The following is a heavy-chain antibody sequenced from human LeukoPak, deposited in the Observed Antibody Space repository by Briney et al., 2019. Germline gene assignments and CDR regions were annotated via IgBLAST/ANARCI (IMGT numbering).Heavy chain of an antibody. J-gene: IGHJ6*02. V-gene: IGHV3-30-3*01. CDR3: AREGVYAMDV. D-gene: IGHD2-8*01. Sequence: QAGGSLRLSCAASGFTFSSYAMHWVRQAPGKGLEWVAVISYDGSNKYYADSVKGRFTISRDNSRNTLYLQMNSLRAEDTAVYYCAREGVYAMDVWGQGTTVTVSS. CDR1: GFTFSSYA. CDR2: ISYDGSNK.